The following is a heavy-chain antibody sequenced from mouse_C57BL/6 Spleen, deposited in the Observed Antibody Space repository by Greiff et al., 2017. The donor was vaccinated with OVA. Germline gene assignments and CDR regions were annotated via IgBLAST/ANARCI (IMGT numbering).Heavy chain of an antibody. V-gene: IGHV1-55*01. J-gene: IGHJ1*03. Sequence: QVQLQQPGAELVKPGASVKMSCKASGYTFTSSWITWVKQRPGQGLEWIGDIYPGSGSTNYNEKFKSKATLTVDTSSSTAYMQLSSLTSEDSAVDYCARVGDYDGYWYFDVWGTGTTVTVSS. CDR2: IYPGSGST. D-gene: IGHD2-4*01. CDR1: GYTFTSSW. CDR3: ARVGDYDGYWYFDV.